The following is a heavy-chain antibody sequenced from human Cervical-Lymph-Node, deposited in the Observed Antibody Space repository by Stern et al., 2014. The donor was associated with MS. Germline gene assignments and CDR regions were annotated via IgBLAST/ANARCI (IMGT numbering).Heavy chain of an antibody. CDR1: GFTFSDYA. Sequence: QVQLVQSGGGVVEPGRSLRLSCAVSGFTFSDYAMHWVRQPPGKGLEWVAVIWYDGSHENYRDSVKGRFSISRDNARNTLYLQMNSPRVEDTAVYFCVREYKNRSPAAKGRFGMDVWGQGTTVIVSS. J-gene: IGHJ6*02. V-gene: IGHV3-33*01. D-gene: IGHD2-2*01. CDR2: IWYDGSHE. CDR3: VREYKNRSPAAKGRFGMDV.